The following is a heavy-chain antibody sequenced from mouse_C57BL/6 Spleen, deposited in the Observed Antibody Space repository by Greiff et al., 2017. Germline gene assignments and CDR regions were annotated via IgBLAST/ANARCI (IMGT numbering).Heavy chain of an antibody. CDR2: INPNNGGT. Sequence: VQLQQSGPELVKPGASVKISCKASGYTFTDYYMNWVKQSHGKSLEWIGDINPNNGGTSYNQKFKGKATLTVDKSSSTAYMELRSLTSEDSAVYCCARWGDGGGDYWGQGTTLTVSS. J-gene: IGHJ2*01. CDR1: GYTFTDYY. D-gene: IGHD3-3*01. CDR3: ARWGDGGGDY. V-gene: IGHV1-26*01.